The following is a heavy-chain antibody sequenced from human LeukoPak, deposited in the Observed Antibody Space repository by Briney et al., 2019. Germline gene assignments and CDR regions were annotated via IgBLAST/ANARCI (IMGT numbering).Heavy chain of an antibody. CDR3: AGEVTRISYFQH. D-gene: IGHD4-23*01. CDR2: IYYSGST. J-gene: IGHJ1*01. CDR1: GGSISSGGYS. Sequence: PSETLSLTCAVSGGSISSGGYSWSWIRQPPGKGLEWIGYIYYSGSTNYNPSLKSRVTISVDTSKNQFSLKLSSVTAADTAVYYCAGEVTRISYFQHWGQGTLVTVSS. V-gene: IGHV4-61*08.